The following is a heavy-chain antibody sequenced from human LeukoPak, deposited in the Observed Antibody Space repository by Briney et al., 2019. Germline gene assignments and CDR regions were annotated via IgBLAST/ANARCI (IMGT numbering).Heavy chain of an antibody. Sequence: SETLSLTYTVSGVSISSCSYYWVWIRQPPGKGLVWFGSIYYSGSTYYNPSLKSRVTISVDTSKNQFSLKLSSVTAADTAVYYCARRRFMTLDTYYYYYYMDVWGKGTTVTISS. CDR2: IYYSGST. CDR3: ARRRFMTLDTYYYYYYMDV. D-gene: IGHD2-21*02. CDR1: GVSISSCSYY. V-gene: IGHV4-39*01. J-gene: IGHJ6*03.